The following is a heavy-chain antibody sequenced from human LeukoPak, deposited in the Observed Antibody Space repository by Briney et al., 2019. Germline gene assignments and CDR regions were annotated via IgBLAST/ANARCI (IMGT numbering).Heavy chain of an antibody. Sequence: GGSLRLSCAASGFMFSSYVMSWVRQAPGKGLELVSVLSGSGGNPSYADSVKGRFTVSRDNSKNTLYLQMNSLRVEDTAVYYCAKGREVRYSGYDFTFDYWGRGTLVIVSS. CDR1: GFMFSSYV. CDR3: AKGREVRYSGYDFTFDY. V-gene: IGHV3-23*01. J-gene: IGHJ4*02. D-gene: IGHD5-12*01. CDR2: LSGSGGNP.